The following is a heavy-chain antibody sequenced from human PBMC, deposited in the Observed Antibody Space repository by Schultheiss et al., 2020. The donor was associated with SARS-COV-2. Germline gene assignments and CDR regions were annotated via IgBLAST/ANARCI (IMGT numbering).Heavy chain of an antibody. Sequence: KISCKASGGTFSSYGISWVRQAPGQGLEWMGGIIPIFGTANYAQKFQGRVTITADESTSTAYMELSSLRSEDTAVYYCARCYYYDSSGYPSELDSAFDIWGQGTMVTVSS. CDR3: ARCYYYDSSGYPSELDSAFDI. D-gene: IGHD3-22*01. CDR2: IIPIFGTA. J-gene: IGHJ3*02. CDR1: GGTFSSYG. V-gene: IGHV1-69*01.